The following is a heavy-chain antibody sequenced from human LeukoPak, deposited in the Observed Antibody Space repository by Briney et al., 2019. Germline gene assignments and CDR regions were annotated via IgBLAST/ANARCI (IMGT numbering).Heavy chain of an antibody. CDR3: ARDGGDDAFDI. Sequence: GGSLRLSCAASGFTFSSYFMNWVRQAPGRGLEWVSYISSSSSTIYYADSVKGPFTISRDNAKNSLYLQMNRLRAEDTAVYYCARDGGDDAFDIWGQGTMVTVSS. J-gene: IGHJ3*02. D-gene: IGHD2-15*01. CDR2: ISSSSSTI. CDR1: GFTFSSYF. V-gene: IGHV3-48*01.